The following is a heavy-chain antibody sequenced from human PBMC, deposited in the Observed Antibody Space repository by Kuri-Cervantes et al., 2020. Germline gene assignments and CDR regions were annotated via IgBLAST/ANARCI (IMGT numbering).Heavy chain of an antibody. V-gene: IGHV1-2*02. J-gene: IGHJ5*02. CDR1: GYTFTSYY. CDR3: ARDKIGGSVCFDP. CDR2: INPNSGGA. Sequence: ASVKVSCKASGYTFTSYYIHWVRQAPGEGLEWMGWINPNSGGANYAQKYQGRVTMTRDTSISTAYMELSSLRSDDTAVYYCARDKIGGSVCFDPWGQGTLVTVSS. D-gene: IGHD3-16*01.